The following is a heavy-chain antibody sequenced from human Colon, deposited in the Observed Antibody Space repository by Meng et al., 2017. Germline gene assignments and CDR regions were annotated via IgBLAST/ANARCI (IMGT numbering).Heavy chain of an antibody. CDR3: AKPWMQLWLPDR. J-gene: IGHJ5*02. CDR1: GFAFTSYP. Sequence: EVRLGVAGGGWVQPGGFLRLACEASGFAFTSYPMTWVRQTPGQGLDWVSGISSSGDRTYYADSVKGRFTISRDNSKNTLYLQLNSLRAEDTAIYYCAKPWMQLWLPDRWGQGTLVTVSS. CDR2: ISSSGDRT. D-gene: IGHD5-18*01. V-gene: IGHV3-23*04.